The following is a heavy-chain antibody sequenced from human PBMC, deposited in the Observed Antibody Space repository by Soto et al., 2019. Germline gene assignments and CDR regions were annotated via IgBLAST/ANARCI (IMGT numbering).Heavy chain of an antibody. D-gene: IGHD3-10*01. CDR1: GFTVSNNY. Sequence: EVQLVESGGGLIQPGGSLRLSCAVSGFTVSNNYMSWVRQAPGKGLEGVSVIYSGGYTAYGDSVKGRFTISRDNSKNTLYLKQNTLRAPPRAVFFAALRPGGGGYWGQGTLVTVSS. J-gene: IGHJ4*02. V-gene: IGHV3-53*01. CDR3: ALRPGGGGY. CDR2: IYSGGYT.